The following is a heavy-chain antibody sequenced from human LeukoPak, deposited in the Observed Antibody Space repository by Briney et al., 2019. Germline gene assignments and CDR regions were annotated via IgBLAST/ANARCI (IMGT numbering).Heavy chain of an antibody. V-gene: IGHV1-8*01. CDR1: GYTFTSYD. CDR3: ARMYSSSWTQYAFDI. Sequence: GASVKVSCKASGYTFTSYDINWVRQATGQGLEWMGWMNPNSGNTGYAQKFQGRVTMTRNTSISTAYMELSSLRSEDTAVHYCARMYSSSWTQYAFDIWGQGTMVTVSS. CDR2: MNPNSGNT. D-gene: IGHD6-13*01. J-gene: IGHJ3*02.